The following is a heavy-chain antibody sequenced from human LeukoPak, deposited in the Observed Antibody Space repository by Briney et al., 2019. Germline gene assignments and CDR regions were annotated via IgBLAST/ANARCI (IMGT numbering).Heavy chain of an antibody. J-gene: IGHJ6*02. CDR3: ASSPGLNYYYGMDV. D-gene: IGHD3-10*01. CDR1: GDSVSSNSAA. Sequence: SQTLSLTCAISGDSVSSNSAAWNWIRQSPSRGLEWLGRTYYRSKWYNDYAVSVKSRITINPDTSKNQFSLQLNSVTPEDTAVYYYASSPGLNYYYGMDVWGQGTTVTVSS. CDR2: TYYRSKWYN. V-gene: IGHV6-1*01.